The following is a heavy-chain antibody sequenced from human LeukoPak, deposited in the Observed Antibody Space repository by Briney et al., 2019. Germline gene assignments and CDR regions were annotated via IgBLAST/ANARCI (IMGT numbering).Heavy chain of an antibody. J-gene: IGHJ5*01. CDR2: ITSSGPTT. CDR3: AKAPDSVWGRYRTNCFDS. D-gene: IGHD3-16*02. V-gene: IGHV3-23*01. Sequence: GGSLRLSCLASGFTFSSFAMTWVRQAPGKGPEWVAAITSSGPTTFYSDSLKGRFTISRDNSNNLLFLHITNLRVDDTAVYYCAKAPDSVWGRYRTNCFDSWGQGILVSVS. CDR1: GFTFSSFA.